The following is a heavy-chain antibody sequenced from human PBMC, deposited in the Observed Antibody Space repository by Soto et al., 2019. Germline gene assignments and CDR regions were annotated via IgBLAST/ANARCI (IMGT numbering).Heavy chain of an antibody. Sequence: GGSLRLSCAASGFTVSSYAMSWVRQAPWKGLEWVSAISGSGGSTYYADSVKGRFTISRDNSKNTLYLQMNSLRAEDTAVYYCAKDIAPVGVNWFDPGGQGPLVTVPS. CDR3: AKDIAPVGVNWFDP. V-gene: IGHV3-23*01. CDR1: GFTVSSYA. D-gene: IGHD3-16*01. J-gene: IGHJ5*02. CDR2: ISGSGGST.